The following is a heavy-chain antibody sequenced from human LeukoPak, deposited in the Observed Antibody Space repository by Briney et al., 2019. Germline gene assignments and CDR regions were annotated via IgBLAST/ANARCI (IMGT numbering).Heavy chain of an antibody. V-gene: IGHV4-38-2*02. CDR1: GYSISSGYY. J-gene: IGHJ5*02. Sequence: SETLSLTCTVSGYSISSGYYWGWIRQPPGKGLEWIGTIYHGGSTDYNPSLKSRVIISVDTSKNQFSLKLSSVTAADTAVYSCARGSVRGEFDPWGQGTLVTVSS. D-gene: IGHD3-10*01. CDR3: ARGSVRGEFDP. CDR2: IYHGGST.